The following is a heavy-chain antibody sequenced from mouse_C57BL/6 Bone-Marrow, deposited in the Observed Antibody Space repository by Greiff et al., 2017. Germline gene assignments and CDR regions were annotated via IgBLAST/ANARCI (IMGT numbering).Heavy chain of an antibody. J-gene: IGHJ2*01. Sequence: EVQLQQSGPELVKPGASVKMSCKASGYTFTDYNMHWVKQSHGKSLEWIGYINPNNGGTSYNQKFKGKATLTVNKSSSTAYMELRSLTSEDSAVYYCARESATVTYFDYWGQGTTLTVSS. V-gene: IGHV1-22*01. CDR3: ARESATVTYFDY. CDR2: INPNNGGT. D-gene: IGHD1-1*01. CDR1: GYTFTDYN.